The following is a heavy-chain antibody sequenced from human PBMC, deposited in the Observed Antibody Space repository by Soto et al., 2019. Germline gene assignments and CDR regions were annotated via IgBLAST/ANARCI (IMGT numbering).Heavy chain of an antibody. V-gene: IGHV3-30-3*01. Sequence: GGSLRLSCAASGFSFTTYAMHWVRQAPGKGLEWVAVISDDGSIKYYADSVRGRFTISRDNSKNTFYLQMNSLRGDDTALYYCARAIETAMDPCDYWGQGALVTVSS. CDR1: GFSFTTYA. J-gene: IGHJ4*02. D-gene: IGHD5-18*01. CDR3: ARAIETAMDPCDY. CDR2: ISDDGSIK.